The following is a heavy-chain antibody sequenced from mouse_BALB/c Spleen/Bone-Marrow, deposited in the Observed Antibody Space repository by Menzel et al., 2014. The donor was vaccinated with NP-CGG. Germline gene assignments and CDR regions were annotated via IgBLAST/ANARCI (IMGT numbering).Heavy chain of an antibody. CDR2: IYPGDGDT. CDR1: GYAFSSYW. CDR3: AKVTTGFAY. D-gene: IGHD2-2*01. V-gene: IGHV1-80*01. Sequence: VQLQQSGAELVRPGSSVKISCKASGYAFSSYWVTWVKQRPGQGLEWIGQIYPGDGDTNYNGKFKDKVTLTADESSSAAYMQLSSLTSEDSAVYFCAKVTTGFAYWGQGTLVTVSA. J-gene: IGHJ3*01.